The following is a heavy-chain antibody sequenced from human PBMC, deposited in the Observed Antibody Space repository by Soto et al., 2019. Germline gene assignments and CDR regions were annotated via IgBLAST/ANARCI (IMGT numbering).Heavy chain of an antibody. CDR3: AREGGEKYSSSSLTILFDY. CDR1: GGSISSGGYY. CDR2: IYYSGST. J-gene: IGHJ4*02. Sequence: QVQLQESGPGLVKPSQTLSLTCTVSGGSISSGGYYWSWIRQHPGKGLEWIGYIYYSGSTYYNPSLKSRVTISVDTSKNQFSLKLSSVTAADTAVYYCAREGGEKYSSSSLTILFDYWGQGTLVTVSS. V-gene: IGHV4-31*03. D-gene: IGHD6-6*01.